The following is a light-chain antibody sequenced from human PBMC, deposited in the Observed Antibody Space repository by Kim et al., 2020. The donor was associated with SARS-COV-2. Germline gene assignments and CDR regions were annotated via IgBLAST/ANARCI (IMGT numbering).Light chain of an antibody. CDR3: GTWDTSLSAVV. CDR2: DND. J-gene: IGLJ2*01. Sequence: QSVLTQPPSVSAAPGQKVTISCSGSSSNIGYNYVSWYQQLPGTAPKLLISDNDQRPSGIPDRFSGPKSGTSATLGITGLQTGDEADYYCGTWDTSLSAVVFGGGTQLTVL. CDR1: SSNIGYNY. V-gene: IGLV1-51*01.